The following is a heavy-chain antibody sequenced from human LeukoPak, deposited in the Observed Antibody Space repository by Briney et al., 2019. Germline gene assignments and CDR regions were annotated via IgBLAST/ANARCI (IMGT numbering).Heavy chain of an antibody. Sequence: GGFLRLSCAASGFTFSTYSMSWVRQAPGKGLEWISYISSRSSTIYYVDCVGGRFTISRDNAKNSLSLQMNSLRAEDTALYYCARDFRASYYYGLDVWGQGTTVTVSS. CDR3: ARDFRASYYYGLDV. CDR2: ISSRSSTI. V-gene: IGHV3-48*01. J-gene: IGHJ6*02. CDR1: GFTFSTYS.